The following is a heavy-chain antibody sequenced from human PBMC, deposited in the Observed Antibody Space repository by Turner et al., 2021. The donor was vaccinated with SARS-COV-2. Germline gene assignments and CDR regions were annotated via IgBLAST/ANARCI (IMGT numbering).Heavy chain of an antibody. J-gene: IGHJ6*02. CDR1: GYTLTECS. CDR2: VDPEDGET. V-gene: IGHV1-24*01. D-gene: IGHD2-2*02. Sequence: QVQLVQSGAEVKQPGASVKVACTVSGYTLTECSMHWVRQAPGKGLEWMGAVDPEDGETIYAQKFQGRVSMTEDTSTDTAYMELSSLRSEDTAVYYCATVPVVPAAIGYYYYYGMDVWGQGTTVTVSS. CDR3: ATVPVVPAAIGYYYYYGMDV.